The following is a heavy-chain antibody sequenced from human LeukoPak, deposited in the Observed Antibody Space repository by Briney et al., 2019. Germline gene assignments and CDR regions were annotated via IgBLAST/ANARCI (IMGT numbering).Heavy chain of an antibody. Sequence: GSLRLPCAASGFPFNSFWMHWVRQAPGKGLVWVSDMNEYSTTIRYADSVKGRFTISRDNAKSILYLQMNNLRAEDTAMYFCARGGVNPVDHWGQGTLVTVSS. J-gene: IGHJ4*02. V-gene: IGHV3-74*01. D-gene: IGHD1-14*01. CDR3: ARGGVNPVDH. CDR2: MNEYSTTI. CDR1: GFPFNSFW.